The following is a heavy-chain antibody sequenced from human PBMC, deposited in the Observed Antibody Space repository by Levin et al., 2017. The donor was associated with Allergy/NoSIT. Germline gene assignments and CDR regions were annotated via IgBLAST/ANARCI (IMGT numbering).Heavy chain of an antibody. CDR2: IWYDRSNK. CDR1: GFTFSSYG. J-gene: IGHJ4*02. V-gene: IGHV3-33*01. CDR3: ARDLIPRGYDYGSTFGY. Sequence: LSLTCAASGFTFSSYGMHWVRQAPGKGLEWVAVIWYDRSNKYYADSVKGRFTISRDNSKSTLYLQMNSLRAEDTSVYYCARDLIPRGYDYGSTFGYWGQGTLVTVSS. D-gene: IGHD5-18*01.